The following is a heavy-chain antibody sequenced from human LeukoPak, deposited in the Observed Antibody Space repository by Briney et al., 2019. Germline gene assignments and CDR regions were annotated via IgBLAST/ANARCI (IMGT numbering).Heavy chain of an antibody. Sequence: PGGSLRLSCAASGFTFSSYWMHWVRQARGKGLVWVSRINSDGSSTSYADSVKGRFTISRDNAKNTLYLQMNSLRAEDTAVYYCARVLDGVGATRSFDYWGQGTLVTVSS. D-gene: IGHD1-26*01. CDR3: ARVLDGVGATRSFDY. J-gene: IGHJ4*02. V-gene: IGHV3-74*01. CDR2: INSDGSST. CDR1: GFTFSSYW.